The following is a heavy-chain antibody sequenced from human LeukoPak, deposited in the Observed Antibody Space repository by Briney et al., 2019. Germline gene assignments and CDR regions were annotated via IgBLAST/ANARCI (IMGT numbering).Heavy chain of an antibody. J-gene: IGHJ5*02. D-gene: IGHD2-15*01. V-gene: IGHV1-2*06. CDR3: ARVAERYCSGGSCYGNWFDP. Sequence: ASVKVSCKASGYTFNGYYMHWVRQAPGQGLEWMGRINPNSGATNYAQKFQDRVTMTRDTSINTAYMELSRLRYDDTAVYYCARVAERYCSGGSCYGNWFDPWGQGTLVTVSS. CDR2: INPNSGAT. CDR1: GYTFNGYY.